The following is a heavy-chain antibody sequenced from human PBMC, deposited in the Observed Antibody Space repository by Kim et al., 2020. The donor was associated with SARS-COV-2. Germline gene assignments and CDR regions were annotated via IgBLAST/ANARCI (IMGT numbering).Heavy chain of an antibody. CDR2: ISFDGGNK. Sequence: GGSLRLSCAASGFTFTSHAMHWVRQAPGKGLEWVASISFDGGNKDYVDSVKGRFTISRDNSKDTLYLQMNSLRAEDTAVYYCARDRWGITVSGPGRKLDYGGQGTLVTVSS. CDR3: ARDRWGITVSGPGRKLDY. V-gene: IGHV3-30*04. CDR1: GFTFTSHA. D-gene: IGHD6-13*01. J-gene: IGHJ4*02.